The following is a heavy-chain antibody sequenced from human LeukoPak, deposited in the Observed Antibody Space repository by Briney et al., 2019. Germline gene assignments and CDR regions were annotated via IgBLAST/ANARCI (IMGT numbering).Heavy chain of an antibody. Sequence: GGSLILSCAASGFSFEAYGMYWVRQAPGKGLEWVSGITWNSDDMAYADSVKGRFTISRDNAKNCLYLQMNSLTVEDTALYYCTRVTSWRTGFDYWGQGTLVTVSS. CDR2: ITWNSDDM. D-gene: IGHD1-1*01. J-gene: IGHJ4*02. CDR3: TRVTSWRTGFDY. V-gene: IGHV3-9*01. CDR1: GFSFEAYG.